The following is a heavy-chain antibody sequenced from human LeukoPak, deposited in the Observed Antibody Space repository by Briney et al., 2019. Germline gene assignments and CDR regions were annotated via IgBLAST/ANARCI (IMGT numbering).Heavy chain of an antibody. CDR2: ISGSGGST. V-gene: IGHV3-23*01. J-gene: IGHJ4*02. CDR3: AKEREPYDILTGYFDY. Sequence: GGSLRLSCVASGFALRNYGLNWVRQAPGKGLEWVSAISGSGGSTYYADSVKGRFTISRDNSKNTLYLQMNSLRAEDTAVYYCAKEREPYDILTGYFDYWGQGTLVTVSS. CDR1: GFALRNYG. D-gene: IGHD3-9*01.